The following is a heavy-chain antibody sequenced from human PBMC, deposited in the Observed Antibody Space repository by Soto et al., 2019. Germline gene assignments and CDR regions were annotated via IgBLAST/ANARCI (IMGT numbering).Heavy chain of an antibody. D-gene: IGHD3-3*01. V-gene: IGHV3-48*02. CDR1: GFTFSSYS. Sequence: EVQLLESGGGLVQPGGSLRLSCAASGFTFSSYSMNWVRQAPGKGLEWVSYISSSSSTIYYADSVKGRFTISRDNAKNSLYLQMNSLRDEDTAVYYCARMYEGFWSGSSHDFDYWGQGTLVTVSS. J-gene: IGHJ4*02. CDR3: ARMYEGFWSGSSHDFDY. CDR2: ISSSSSTI.